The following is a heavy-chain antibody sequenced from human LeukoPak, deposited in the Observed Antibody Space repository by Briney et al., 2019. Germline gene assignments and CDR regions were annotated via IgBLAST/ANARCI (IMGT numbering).Heavy chain of an antibody. CDR1: GYTFTSYG. D-gene: IGHD1-26*01. Sequence: ASVKVSCKASGYTFTSYGISWVRQAPGQGLEWMGWISAYNGNTNYAQKFQGRVTMTEDTSTDTAYMELSSLRSEDTAVYYCATDVIVGATNYYFDYWGQGTLVTVSS. CDR3: ATDVIVGATNYYFDY. CDR2: ISAYNGNT. J-gene: IGHJ4*02. V-gene: IGHV1-18*01.